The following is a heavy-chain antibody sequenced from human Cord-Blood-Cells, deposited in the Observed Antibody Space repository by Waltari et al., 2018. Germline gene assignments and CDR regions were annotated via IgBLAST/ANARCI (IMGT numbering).Heavy chain of an antibody. CDR1: GGSFSGYY. CDR2: INHSGST. CDR3: ARGPAAHAFDY. J-gene: IGHJ4*02. Sequence: QVQLQQWGAGLLKPSETLSLTCAVYGGSFSGYYWSWICQPPGKGLEWIGEINHSGSTNYNPSLKSRVTISVDTSKNQFSLKLSSVTAADTAVYYCARGPAAHAFDYWGQGTLVTVSS. D-gene: IGHD6-6*01. V-gene: IGHV4-34*01.